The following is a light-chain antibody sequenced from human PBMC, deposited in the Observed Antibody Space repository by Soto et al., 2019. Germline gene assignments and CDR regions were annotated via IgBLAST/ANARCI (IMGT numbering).Light chain of an antibody. CDR1: QSVSSY. CDR2: DAS. Sequence: EIVLTQSPATLSLSPGERATLSCRASQSVSSYLAWYQHKPGQAPRLLIYDASNRATGTPARFSGSGSGTDFTLTITTLEPEDSAVYFCQQYASSPYTFGQGTKVDIK. CDR3: QQYASSPYT. J-gene: IGKJ2*01. V-gene: IGKV3-11*01.